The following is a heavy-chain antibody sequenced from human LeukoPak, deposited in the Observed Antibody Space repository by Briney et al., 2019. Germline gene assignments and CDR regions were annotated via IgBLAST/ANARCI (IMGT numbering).Heavy chain of an antibody. CDR1: GFTFSSYW. CDR3: AREGYSYLVYYFGY. D-gene: IGHD5-18*01. V-gene: IGHV3-7*01. J-gene: IGHJ4*02. CDR2: IKQDGSEK. Sequence: GGSLRLSCAASGFTFSSYWMSWVRQAPGKGLEWVANIKQDGSEKYYVDSVKGRFTISRDNAKNSLYLQMNSLRAEDTAVYYCAREGYSYLVYYFGYWGQGTLVTVSS.